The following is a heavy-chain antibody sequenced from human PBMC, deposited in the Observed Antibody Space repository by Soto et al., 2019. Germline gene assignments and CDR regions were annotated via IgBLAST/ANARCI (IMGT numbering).Heavy chain of an antibody. V-gene: IGHV3-23*01. Sequence: EVQLLESGGGLVQPGGSLRLSCAASGFTFSSYAMSWVRQAPGKGLEWVSAISGSGGSTYYADSVKGRFTISRDNSKNTLSLHMNILRAEDMAVYYCAKDISPSKYYYDSSGLDYWVQGTLVTVSS. CDR2: ISGSGGST. J-gene: IGHJ4*02. CDR1: GFTFSSYA. CDR3: AKDISPSKYYYDSSGLDY. D-gene: IGHD3-22*01.